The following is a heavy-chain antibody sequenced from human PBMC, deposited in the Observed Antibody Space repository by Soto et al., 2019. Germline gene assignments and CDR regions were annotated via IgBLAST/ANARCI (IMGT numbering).Heavy chain of an antibody. V-gene: IGHV3-33*01. J-gene: IGHJ6*02. CDR2: IWYDGSNK. D-gene: IGHD1-26*01. CDR3: ARDLGMPADFRLSYQNYYYYGMNV. Sequence: GGSLRLSCAASGFTFSSYGMHWVRQAPGKGLEWVAVIWYDGSNKYYADSVKGRFTISRDNSKNTLYLQMNSLRAEDTAVYYCARDLGMPADFRLSYQNYYYYGMNVWGQGTTVTVSS. CDR1: GFTFSSYG.